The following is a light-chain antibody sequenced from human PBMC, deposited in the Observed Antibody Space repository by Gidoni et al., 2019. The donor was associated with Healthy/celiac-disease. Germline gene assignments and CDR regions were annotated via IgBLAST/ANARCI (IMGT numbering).Light chain of an antibody. Sequence: QSLLTQPPPASGTPGQRVTLSCSGSSSNIGSNYVYWYQQLPGTAPKLLIYSNNQRPSGVPDRFSGSKSGTSASLAISGLRSEDEADYYCAAWDDSLSGWVFGGGTKLTVL. J-gene: IGLJ3*02. CDR3: AAWDDSLSGWV. CDR1: SSNIGSNY. CDR2: SNN. V-gene: IGLV1-47*02.